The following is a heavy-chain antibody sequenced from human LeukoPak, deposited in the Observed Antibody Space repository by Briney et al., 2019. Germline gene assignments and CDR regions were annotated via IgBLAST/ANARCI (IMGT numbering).Heavy chain of an antibody. CDR2: INHSGST. CDR1: GGSFSGYY. Sequence: SETLPLTCAVYGGSFSGYYWSWIRQPSGKGLEWIGEINHSGSTNYNPSLKSRVTISVDTSKNQFSLKLSSVTAADTAVYYCARGPTSDWYFDLWGRGTLVTVSS. J-gene: IGHJ2*01. CDR3: ARGPTSDWYFDL. V-gene: IGHV4-34*01.